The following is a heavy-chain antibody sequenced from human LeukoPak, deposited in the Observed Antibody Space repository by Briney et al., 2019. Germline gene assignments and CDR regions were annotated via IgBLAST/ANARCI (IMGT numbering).Heavy chain of an antibody. Sequence: SETLSLTCTVTGGSFSDSNYHWGWIRQPPGKGLEWIGSIYYSGSTYYNPSLKSRLTISLDPSKNQFSLRLSSVTAADTAFYYCARRYNWNDRWDWGQGTLVTVSP. D-gene: IGHD1-1*01. CDR3: ARRYNWNDRWD. V-gene: IGHV4-39*07. CDR1: GGSFSDSNYH. CDR2: IYYSGST. J-gene: IGHJ4*02.